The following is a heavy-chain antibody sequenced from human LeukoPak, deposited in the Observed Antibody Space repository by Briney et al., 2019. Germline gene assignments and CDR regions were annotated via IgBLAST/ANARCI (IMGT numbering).Heavy chain of an antibody. CDR3: ATMNWGYPTDDY. D-gene: IGHD7-27*01. J-gene: IGHJ4*02. V-gene: IGHV1-24*01. CDR1: GYTLTESS. CDR2: FDPEDGET. Sequence: APVKVSCKVSGYTLTESSMHWVRQAPGKGLEWMGGFDPEDGETIYAQKFQGRVTMTEDTSTDTAYMELSSLRSEDTAVYYCATMNWGYPTDDYWGQGTLVTVSS.